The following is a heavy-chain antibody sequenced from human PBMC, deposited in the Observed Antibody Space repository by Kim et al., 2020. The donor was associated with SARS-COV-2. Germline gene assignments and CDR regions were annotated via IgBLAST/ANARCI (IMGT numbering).Heavy chain of an antibody. CDR1: VFTFLTYG. Sequence: GGSLRLSCASSVFTFLTYGMHWVRHAPGKGLEWLAVIWYDGSNKYYSDSVQGRFTISRDNSKNTLYLQMNSLRAEYTAVYYCANDSSSSKYSFDYWGQVTLVTVSS. D-gene: IGHD6-6*01. V-gene: IGHV3-33*06. CDR2: IWYDGSNK. J-gene: IGHJ4*02. CDR3: ANDSSSSKYSFDY.